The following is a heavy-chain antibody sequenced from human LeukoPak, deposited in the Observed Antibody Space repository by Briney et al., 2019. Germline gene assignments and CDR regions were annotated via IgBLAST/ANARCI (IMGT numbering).Heavy chain of an antibody. D-gene: IGHD3-22*01. Sequence: RASVKVSCKASGYTFTSYDINWVRQATGQGLEWMGWMNPNSGNTGYAQKFQGRVTMTTDTSTSTAYMELRSLRSDDTAVYYCAREGDSSGPLPRDYWGQGTLVTVSS. CDR1: GYTFTSYD. CDR2: MNPNSGNT. J-gene: IGHJ4*02. CDR3: AREGDSSGPLPRDY. V-gene: IGHV1-8*01.